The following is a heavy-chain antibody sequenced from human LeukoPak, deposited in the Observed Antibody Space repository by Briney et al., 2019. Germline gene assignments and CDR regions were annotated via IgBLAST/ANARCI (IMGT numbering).Heavy chain of an antibody. D-gene: IGHD3-22*01. V-gene: IGHV4-4*07. CDR2: IYTSGST. CDR3: ARVSDSSGYYPDY. J-gene: IGHJ4*02. CDR1: GGSISSYY. Sequence: PSETLSLTCTVSGGSISSYYWSWIWQPAGKGLEWIGRIYTSGSTNYNPSLKSRVTMSVDESKNQFSLKLSSVTAADTAVYYCARVSDSSGYYPDYWGQGTLVTVSS.